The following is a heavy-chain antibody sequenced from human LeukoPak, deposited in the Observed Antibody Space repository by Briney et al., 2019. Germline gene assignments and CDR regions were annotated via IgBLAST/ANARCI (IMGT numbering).Heavy chain of an antibody. Sequence: PSETLSLTCTVSGGSISSSSYYWSWIRQPPGKGLEWIGYIYYSGSTNYNPSLKSRVTISVDTSKNQFSLKLSSVTAADTAVYYCARVNGHCSSTSCYAGDYYYYMDVWGKGTTVTISS. J-gene: IGHJ6*03. CDR2: IYYSGST. CDR3: ARVNGHCSSTSCYAGDYYYYMDV. V-gene: IGHV4-61*01. CDR1: GGSISSSSYY. D-gene: IGHD2-2*03.